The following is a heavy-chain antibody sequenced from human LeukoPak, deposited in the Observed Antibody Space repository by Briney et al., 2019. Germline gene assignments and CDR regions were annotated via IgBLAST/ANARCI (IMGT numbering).Heavy chain of an antibody. CDR3: VRHFHGSGYVVDL. Sequence: GSLRLSCSASGFTFSSYAMHWVRQAPGKGLEWIGGIIYSGDTYYNPSLKSRVTISVDTTKNQFSLKLTSVTAADTAVYFCVRHFHGSGYVVDLWGQGTLVAVSS. CDR1: GFTFSSYAMH. J-gene: IGHJ5*02. CDR2: IIYSGDT. V-gene: IGHV4-39*01. D-gene: IGHD6-13*01.